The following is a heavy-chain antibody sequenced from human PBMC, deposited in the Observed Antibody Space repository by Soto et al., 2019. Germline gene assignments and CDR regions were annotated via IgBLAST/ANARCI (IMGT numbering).Heavy chain of an antibody. D-gene: IGHD1-1*01. CDR2: SDPEDGET. J-gene: IGHJ3*01. CDR1: GYALSELS. Sequence: ASVKVSCKISGYALSELSIHWVRQAPGKGLEWMGGSDPEDGETVYTQKFQGRVTMTEGTSPDTAFLELSGLRSEDTAVYYCVTYLTKTAHVFDFWGQGTLVTVSS. CDR3: VTYLTKTAHVFDF. V-gene: IGHV1-24*01.